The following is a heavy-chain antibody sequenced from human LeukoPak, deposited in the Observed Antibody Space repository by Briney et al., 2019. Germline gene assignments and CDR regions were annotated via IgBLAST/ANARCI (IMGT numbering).Heavy chain of an antibody. CDR2: IKQDGSEK. V-gene: IGHV3-7*03. CDR1: GFTFSSYA. Sequence: PGGSLRLSCAASGFTFSSYAMSWVRQAPGKGLEWVANIKQDGSEKYYVDSVKGRFTISRDNAKNSLYLQMNSLRAEDTAVYYCARVEVATTVPEYFDYWGQGTLVTVSS. J-gene: IGHJ4*02. CDR3: ARVEVATTVPEYFDY. D-gene: IGHD5-12*01.